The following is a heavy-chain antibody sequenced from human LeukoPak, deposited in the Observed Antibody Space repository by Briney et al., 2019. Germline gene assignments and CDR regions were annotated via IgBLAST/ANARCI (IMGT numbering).Heavy chain of an antibody. CDR1: GGTFSSYA. CDR3: ARSTNLFVFDP. D-gene: IGHD2-2*01. CDR2: IIPIFGTA. Sequence: ASVKVSFKASGGTFSSYAISWVRQAPGQGLEWMGGIIPIFGTANYAQKFQGRVTITRDTSASTAYMELSSLRSEDTAVYYRARSTNLFVFDPWGQGTLVTVSS. J-gene: IGHJ5*02. V-gene: IGHV1-69*05.